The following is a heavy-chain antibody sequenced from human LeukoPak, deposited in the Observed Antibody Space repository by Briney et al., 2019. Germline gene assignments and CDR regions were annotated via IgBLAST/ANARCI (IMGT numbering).Heavy chain of an antibody. CDR1: GFTFSSYW. CDR3: ARTDYVWGSYRYTLFDY. D-gene: IGHD3-16*02. CDR2: IKQDGSEK. J-gene: IGHJ4*02. V-gene: IGHV3-7*01. Sequence: GGSLRLSCAASGFTFSSYWMNWVRQAPGKGLEWVANIKQDGSEKYYVDSVKGRFTISRGNAKNSLYLQMNSLRAEDTAVYYCARTDYVWGSYRYTLFDYWGQGTLVTVSS.